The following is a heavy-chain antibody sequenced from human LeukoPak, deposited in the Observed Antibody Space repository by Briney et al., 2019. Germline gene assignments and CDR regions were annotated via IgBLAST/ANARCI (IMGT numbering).Heavy chain of an antibody. CDR3: AKDPHSNYYYGMDV. J-gene: IGHJ6*02. D-gene: IGHD4-11*01. CDR2: ISWNSGSI. CDR1: GFTIDDYA. Sequence: GRSLRLSCAASGFTIDDYAMHWVGQARGKGLEWVSGISWNSGSIGYADSVKGRFTISRDNAKNSLYLQMDSLRAEDTALYYCAKDPHSNYYYGMDVWGQGTTVTVSS. V-gene: IGHV3-9*01.